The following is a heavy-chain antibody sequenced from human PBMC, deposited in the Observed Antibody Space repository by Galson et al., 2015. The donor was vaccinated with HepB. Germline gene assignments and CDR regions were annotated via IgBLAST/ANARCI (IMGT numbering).Heavy chain of an antibody. CDR3: ARDRSSSHRHGMDV. CDR2: ISSSSSYT. V-gene: IGHV3-11*06. Sequence: SLRLSCAASGFTFSDYYMSWIRQAPGKGLEWVSYISSSSSYTNYADSVKGRFTISRDNAKNSLYLQMNSLRAEDTAVYYCARDRSSSHRHGMDVWGQGTTVTVSS. D-gene: IGHD6-13*01. CDR1: GFTFSDYY. J-gene: IGHJ6*02.